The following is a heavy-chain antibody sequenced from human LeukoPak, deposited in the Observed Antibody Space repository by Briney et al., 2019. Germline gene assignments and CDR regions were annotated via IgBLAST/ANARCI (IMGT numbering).Heavy chain of an antibody. CDR1: GGTFSSYA. V-gene: IGHV1-69*13. CDR2: IIPIFGTA. J-gene: IGHJ6*03. CDR3: AVSGYSYGPYYYYYMDV. Sequence: GASVKVSCKASGGTFSSYAISWVRQAPGQGLEWMGGIIPIFGTANYAQKFQGRVTITADESTSTAYMELSSLRSEDTAVYYCAVSGYSYGPYYYYYMDVWGKGTTVTVSS. D-gene: IGHD5-18*01.